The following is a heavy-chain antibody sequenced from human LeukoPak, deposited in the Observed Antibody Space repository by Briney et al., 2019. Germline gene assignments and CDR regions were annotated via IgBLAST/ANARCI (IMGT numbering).Heavy chain of an antibody. V-gene: IGHV3-11*06. Sequence: GGSLRLSCAASGFTFSDYYMSWVRQAPGKGLEWVSYISSSGGYTTYADSVKGRLTISRDNAKNSLYLQMNSLRAEDTAVYYCARSRASGSLNQYYFDYWGQGTLVTVSS. CDR2: ISSSGGYT. J-gene: IGHJ4*02. CDR1: GFTFSDYY. CDR3: ARSRASGSLNQYYFDY. D-gene: IGHD1-26*01.